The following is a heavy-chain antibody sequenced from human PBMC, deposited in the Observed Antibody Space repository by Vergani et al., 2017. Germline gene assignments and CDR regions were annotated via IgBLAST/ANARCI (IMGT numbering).Heavy chain of an antibody. V-gene: IGHV3-7*01. CDR1: GFTFSDFW. Sequence: EVLLVESGGGLVQPGESLRLSCTASGFTFSDFWMTWVRQVPGKGLEWVANIMPDGSATMYADSLRGRFSISRGYAKNSLHLHMSRLRVEDTAVYFCAKSGFVGAFETGGQGTMVTVSS. J-gene: IGHJ3*02. CDR2: IMPDGSAT. D-gene: IGHD6-6*01. CDR3: AKSGFVGAFET.